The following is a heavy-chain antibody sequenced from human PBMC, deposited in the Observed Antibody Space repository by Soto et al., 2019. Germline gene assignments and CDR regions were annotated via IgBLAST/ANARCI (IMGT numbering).Heavy chain of an antibody. Sequence: GGSLSLSCAAAGFTFRDTCMTWVRQAPGKGLGWVANIKTDGSQTTYVDSVKGRFIISRDNSRNSLYLQMSSLRAEDTAVYYCTTDGGYDTYDYWGQGTLVTVSS. CDR2: IKTDGSQT. V-gene: IGHV3-7*03. CDR1: GFTFRDTC. D-gene: IGHD5-12*01. CDR3: TTDGGYDTYDY. J-gene: IGHJ4*02.